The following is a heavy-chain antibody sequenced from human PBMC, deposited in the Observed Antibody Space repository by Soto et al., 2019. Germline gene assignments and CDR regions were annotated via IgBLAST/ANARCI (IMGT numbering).Heavy chain of an antibody. CDR3: ARDQVPGIAVAGTGY. CDR2: IWYDGSNK. V-gene: IGHV3-33*01. Sequence: PGVSLRLSCAASGFTFSSYGMHWVRQAPGKGLEWVAVIWYDGSNKYYADSVKGRFTISRDNSKNTLYLQMNSLRAEDTAVYYCARDQVPGIAVAGTGYWGQGTLVTVS. J-gene: IGHJ4*02. D-gene: IGHD6-19*01. CDR1: GFTFSSYG.